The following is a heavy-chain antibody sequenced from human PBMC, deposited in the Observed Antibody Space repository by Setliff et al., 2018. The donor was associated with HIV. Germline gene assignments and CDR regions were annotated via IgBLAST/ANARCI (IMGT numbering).Heavy chain of an antibody. CDR1: GYTFTNFG. CDR3: ARWCCGRATCYDSPYNWFEP. Sequence: ASVKVSCKASGYTFTNFGVGWVRQAPGQGLEWMGWVSPYNGHTKYAQSFQGRVTMSTDTSTSTIYMELTSLRSDDTAVYYCARWCCGRATCYDSPYNWFEPWGQGTLVTVSS. V-gene: IGHV1-18*01. J-gene: IGHJ5*02. D-gene: IGHD2-2*01. CDR2: VSPYNGHT.